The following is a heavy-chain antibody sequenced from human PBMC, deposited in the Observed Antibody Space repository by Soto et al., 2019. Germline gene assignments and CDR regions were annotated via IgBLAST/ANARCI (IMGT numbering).Heavy chain of an antibody. CDR3: ARDANGRYNFEY. V-gene: IGHV1-3*01. D-gene: IGHD1-26*01. Sequence: ASVKVSCKTSGYTFTSYAIHWVRQAPGQRLEWMGWTNAGNGNTRYSQKFQGRVTITRDTSASTAFMELSSLRSEDTAVYYCARDANGRYNFEYWGQGPLVTVSS. CDR1: GYTFTSYA. CDR2: TNAGNGNT. J-gene: IGHJ4*02.